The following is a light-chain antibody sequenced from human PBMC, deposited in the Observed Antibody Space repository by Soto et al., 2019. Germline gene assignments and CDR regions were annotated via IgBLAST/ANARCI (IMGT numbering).Light chain of an antibody. Sequence: EIVLTQSPGTLSLSPGERATLSCMASQSVSNNYLAWYQQKPGQAPRLLIYGASNRATGIPDRFSGSGSGTDFTLTISRLEPEDFAVYYCQQYGSSGTFGKGTKV. J-gene: IGKJ1*01. V-gene: IGKV3-20*01. CDR2: GAS. CDR1: QSVSNNY. CDR3: QQYGSSGT.